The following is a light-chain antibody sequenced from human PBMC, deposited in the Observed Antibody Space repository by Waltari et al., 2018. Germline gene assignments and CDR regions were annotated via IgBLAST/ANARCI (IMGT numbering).Light chain of an antibody. J-gene: IGLJ2*01. CDR2: EVN. Sequence: QSALTQPPSASGSPGQSVTIPCSGTNRAIGTYNYGSWFQQHPGRAPKLLIYEVNKRPSGVPDRFSGSKSDNRASLTVSGLQADDEAVYHCSSYAGSNTLVFGGGTRLTVL. CDR3: SSYAGSNTLV. V-gene: IGLV2-8*01. CDR1: NRAIGTYNY.